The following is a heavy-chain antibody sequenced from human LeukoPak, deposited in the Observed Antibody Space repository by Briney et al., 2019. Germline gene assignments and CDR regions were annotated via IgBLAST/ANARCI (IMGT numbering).Heavy chain of an antibody. CDR1: GFTFDDYA. CDR2: ISWNSGSI. CDR3: AKGGSSGWTYFDY. Sequence: PGGSLRLTCAASGFTFDDYAMHWVRQAPGKGLEWVSGISWNSGSIGYADSVKGRFTISRDNAKNSLYLQMNSLRAEDTALYYCAKGGSSGWTYFDYWGQGTLVTVSS. V-gene: IGHV3-9*01. D-gene: IGHD6-19*01. J-gene: IGHJ4*02.